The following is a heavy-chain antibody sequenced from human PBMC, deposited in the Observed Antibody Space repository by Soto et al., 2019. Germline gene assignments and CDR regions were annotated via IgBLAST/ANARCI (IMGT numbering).Heavy chain of an antibody. D-gene: IGHD5-12*01. J-gene: IGHJ5*02. CDR1: GFSLSTSGVG. CDR2: IYWDDDK. Sequence: QITLKESGPTLVKPTQTLTLTCTFSGFSLSTSGVGVGWIRQPPGKALQWLALIYWDDDKRFSPSLKSRLTITKDPSTNQVVLTMTDMDPVDTATYYCAHTVSRATPQRNWFDPCGQGPLVTVSS. V-gene: IGHV2-5*02. CDR3: AHTVSRATPQRNWFDP.